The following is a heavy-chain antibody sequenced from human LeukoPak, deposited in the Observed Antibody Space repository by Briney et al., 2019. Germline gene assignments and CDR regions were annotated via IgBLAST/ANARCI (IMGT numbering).Heavy chain of an antibody. CDR3: AKDKAPLYSGYDWDLDF. CDR2: INSDGSST. J-gene: IGHJ4*02. CDR1: GITFSDYW. V-gene: IGHV3-74*01. Sequence: GGSLRLSCGASGITFSDYWMHWVRQAPGKGLVWVSRINSDGSSTIYADSVKGRFTISRDNAKNSVYLQMNSLRAEDTALYYCAKDKAPLYSGYDWDLDFWGQGTLVIVSS. D-gene: IGHD5-12*01.